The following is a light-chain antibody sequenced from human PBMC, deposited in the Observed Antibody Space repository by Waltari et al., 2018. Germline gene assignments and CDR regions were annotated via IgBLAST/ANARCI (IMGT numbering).Light chain of an antibody. CDR3: QSYDSGLSASV. CDR1: SSNIGTGFD. V-gene: IGLV1-40*01. J-gene: IGLJ1*01. CDR2: GNH. Sequence: QPVLTQPPSVSGAPGQRVTISCTGSSSNIGTGFDVQWYQQLRGTAPRLLIYGNHNRPSGVPDLFSGSKSGTSASLAITGLQAEDEGDYYCQSYDSGLSASVFGTGTKVSVL.